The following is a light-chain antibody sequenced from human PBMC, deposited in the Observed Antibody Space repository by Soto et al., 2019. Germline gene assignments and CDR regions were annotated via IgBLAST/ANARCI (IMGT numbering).Light chain of an antibody. CDR3: QQYGSSPGT. J-gene: IGKJ1*01. Sequence: EIVLTQFPDTLSLSPGERATLSCRASQSVNGDYLAWYRQKPGQAPSLLMYAKSTRATGIPDRFYGSGSGTDFTLTINRLEPEDFAVYYCQQYGSSPGTFGQGTKVDIK. V-gene: IGKV3-20*01. CDR1: QSVNGDY. CDR2: AKS.